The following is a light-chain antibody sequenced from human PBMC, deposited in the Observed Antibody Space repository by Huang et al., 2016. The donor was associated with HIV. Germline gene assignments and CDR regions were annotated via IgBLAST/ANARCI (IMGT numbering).Light chain of an antibody. J-gene: IGKJ1*01. CDR2: KTS. CDR1: QRIGSW. CDR3: QQYNSYWT. Sequence: DIQMTQSPSTLSASVGDRVTITCRASQRIGSWLAWFQQKPGRAPKLLIYKTSSVESGVPSRFSGSGSGTEFTLTISSLQPDDFATYYCQQYNSYWTFGQGTKVDIK. V-gene: IGKV1-5*03.